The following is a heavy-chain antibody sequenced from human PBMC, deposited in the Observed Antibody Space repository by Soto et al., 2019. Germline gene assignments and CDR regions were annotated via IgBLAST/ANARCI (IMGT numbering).Heavy chain of an antibody. CDR1: GFTFSSYA. CDR2: ISYDGSNK. J-gene: IGHJ4*02. Sequence: QVQLVESGGGVVQPGRSLRLSCAASGFTFSSYAMHWVRQAPGKGLEWVAVISYDGSNKYYADSVKGRFTISRDNSKNTLYLQRNSLRAEDTAVYYCARGSFASGPLQYWGQGTLVTVSS. CDR3: ARGSFASGPLQY. V-gene: IGHV3-30-3*01.